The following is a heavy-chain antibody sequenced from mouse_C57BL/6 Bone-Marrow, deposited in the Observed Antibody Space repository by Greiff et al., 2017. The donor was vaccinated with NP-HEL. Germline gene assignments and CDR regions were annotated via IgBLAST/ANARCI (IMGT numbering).Heavy chain of an antibody. CDR1: GYSIPSGYY. CDR3: ARGGGTGYFDY. D-gene: IGHD4-1*01. CDR2: ISYDGSN. Sequence: EVQLQQSGPGLVKPSQSLSLTCSVTGYSIPSGYYWNWIRQFPGNKLEWMGYISYDGSNNYNPSLKNRISITRDTSKNQFFLKLNSVPTEDTATYYCARGGGTGYFDYWGQGTTLTVSS. V-gene: IGHV3-6*01. J-gene: IGHJ2*01.